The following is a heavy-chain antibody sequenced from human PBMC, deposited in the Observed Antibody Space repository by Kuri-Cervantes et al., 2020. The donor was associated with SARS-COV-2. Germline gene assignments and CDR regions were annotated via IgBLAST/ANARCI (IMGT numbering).Heavy chain of an antibody. V-gene: IGHV3-48*03. CDR3: APPVGGNSVPST. CDR2: ISSIGSTI. Sequence: LSLTCAASGFTFSSYEMNWVRQAPGKGLEWVSYISSIGSTIYYADSVKGRFTISRDNAKNSLYLQMNSLRAEDTAVYYCAPPVGGNSVPSTWGQGTLVTVSS. D-gene: IGHD4-23*01. J-gene: IGHJ5*02. CDR1: GFTFSSYE.